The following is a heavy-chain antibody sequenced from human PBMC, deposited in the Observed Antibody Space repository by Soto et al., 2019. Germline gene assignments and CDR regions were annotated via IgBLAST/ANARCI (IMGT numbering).Heavy chain of an antibody. J-gene: IGHJ4*02. CDR2: ISGSGGST. CDR1: GFTFSSYA. CDR3: ARWVYAFDY. Sequence: GGSLILSCAASGFTFSSYAMSWVRQAPGKGLEWVSAISGSGGSTYYADSVKGRFTISRDNYKNTLYLQMNSLRTEDTAMYYCARWVYAFDYWGQGTLVTVSS. V-gene: IGHV3-23*01. D-gene: IGHD6-13*01.